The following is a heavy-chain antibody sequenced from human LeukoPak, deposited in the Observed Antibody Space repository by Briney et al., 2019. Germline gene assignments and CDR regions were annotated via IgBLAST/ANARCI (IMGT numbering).Heavy chain of an antibody. D-gene: IGHD4-17*01. CDR2: INTNTGHP. Sequence: ASVKVSCKVSGYTFSSYAMHWVRQAPGQGLEWMGWINTNTGHPTYAQDFTGRFVFSLDTSVSTAYLQISSLKAADIAVYYCARDGARSDTTGPGDYWGQGTLVTVSS. J-gene: IGHJ4*02. CDR3: ARDGARSDTTGPGDY. CDR1: GYTFSSYA. V-gene: IGHV7-4-1*02.